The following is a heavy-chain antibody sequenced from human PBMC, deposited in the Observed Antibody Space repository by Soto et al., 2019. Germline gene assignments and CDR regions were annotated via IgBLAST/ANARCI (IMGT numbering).Heavy chain of an antibody. CDR1: GFTFSSYA. J-gene: IGHJ4*02. Sequence: EVQLLESGGGLVQPGGSLRLSCAASGFTFSSYAMSWVRQAPGKGLEWVSAISGSGGSTYYADSVKGRFTISRDNSKNTLYLQMNSPRAEDTAVYYCATYDILTGTFDYWGQGTLVTVSS. V-gene: IGHV3-23*01. CDR2: ISGSGGST. D-gene: IGHD3-9*01. CDR3: ATYDILTGTFDY.